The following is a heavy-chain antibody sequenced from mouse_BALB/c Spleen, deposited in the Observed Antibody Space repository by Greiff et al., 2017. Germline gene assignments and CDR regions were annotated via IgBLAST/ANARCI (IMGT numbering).Heavy chain of an antibody. V-gene: IGHV3-2*02. J-gene: IGHJ4*01. D-gene: IGHD2-12*01. CDR3: AIKGGYRYSYYAMDY. CDR2: ISYSGST. Sequence: EVQLQESGPGLVKPSQSLSLTCTVTGYSITSDYAWNWIRQFPGNKLEWMGYISYSGSTSYNPSLKSRISITRDTSKNQFFLQLNSVTTEDTATYDCAIKGGYRYSYYAMDYWGQGTSVTVSS. CDR1: GYSITSDYA.